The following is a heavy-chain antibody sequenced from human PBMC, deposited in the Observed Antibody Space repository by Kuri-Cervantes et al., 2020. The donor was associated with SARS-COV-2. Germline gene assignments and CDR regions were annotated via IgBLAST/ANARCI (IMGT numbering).Heavy chain of an antibody. D-gene: IGHD3-3*01. J-gene: IGHJ4*02. V-gene: IGHV1-24*01. Sequence: ASVKVSCKVSGYTLTELSMHWVRQAPGKGLEWMGGFDPEDGGTIYAQKFQGRVTMTEDTSTSTAYMELRSLRSDDTAVYYCARDAYYDFWSGYECDYWGQGTLVTVSS. CDR2: FDPEDGGT. CDR1: GYTLTELS. CDR3: ARDAYYDFWSGYECDY.